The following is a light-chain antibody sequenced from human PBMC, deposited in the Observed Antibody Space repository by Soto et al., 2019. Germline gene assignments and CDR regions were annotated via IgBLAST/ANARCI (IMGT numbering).Light chain of an antibody. V-gene: IGLV2-14*01. CDR2: DVS. Sequence: QSVLTQPASLSGSPGQSITISCTGTSSDVGAYNYVSWYQQEPGKAPKLMIYDVSNRPSGISARFSGSKSGNTASLTISGLQAEDGADYYCNSYATSNTYVFGTGTKVTVL. CDR1: SSDVGAYNY. J-gene: IGLJ1*01. CDR3: NSYATSNTYV.